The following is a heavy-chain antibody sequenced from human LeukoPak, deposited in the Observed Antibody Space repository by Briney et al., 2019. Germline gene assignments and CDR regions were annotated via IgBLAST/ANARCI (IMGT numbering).Heavy chain of an antibody. V-gene: IGHV3-30*02. CDR3: AKDIRSYYDY. J-gene: IGHJ4*02. CDR1: GFTFSSNG. CDR2: IQYDGSKK. D-gene: IGHD3-10*01. Sequence: PGGSLRLSCVASGFTFSSNGMHWVRQAPGKGLEWVTFIQYDGSKKYYADFVKGRFTISRDNSKNTLYLEMNSLRAEDTAVYYCAKDIRSYYDYWGQGILVTVSS.